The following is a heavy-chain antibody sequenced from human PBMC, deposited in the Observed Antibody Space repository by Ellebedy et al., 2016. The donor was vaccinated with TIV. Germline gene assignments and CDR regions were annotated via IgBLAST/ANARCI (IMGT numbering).Heavy chain of an antibody. CDR2: ISSAGSP. CDR3: AKSPWGDYVGNAFDI. V-gene: IGHV3-23*01. Sequence: GGSLRLSCAASGFTFSGFAMSWVRQAPGKGLEWVSTISSAGSPNYADSVRGRFTISRDSSKDTLYLEMDSLRADDTAVYYCAKSPWGDYVGNAFDIWGQGTMVTVSS. D-gene: IGHD4-23*01. CDR1: GFTFSGFA. J-gene: IGHJ3*02.